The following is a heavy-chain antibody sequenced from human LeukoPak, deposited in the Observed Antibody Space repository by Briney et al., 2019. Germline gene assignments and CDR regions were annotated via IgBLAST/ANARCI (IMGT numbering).Heavy chain of an antibody. CDR2: INHSGST. CDR3: ARGPGGYSYGYYFDY. J-gene: IGHJ4*02. CDR1: GGSFSGYY. D-gene: IGHD5-18*01. V-gene: IGHV4-34*01. Sequence: PSETLSLTCAVYGGSFSGYYWSWIRQPPGKGLEWIGEINHSGSTNYIPSLKSRVTISVDTSKNHFSLKLSSVTAADTAVYYCARGPGGYSYGYYFDYWGQGTLVTVSS.